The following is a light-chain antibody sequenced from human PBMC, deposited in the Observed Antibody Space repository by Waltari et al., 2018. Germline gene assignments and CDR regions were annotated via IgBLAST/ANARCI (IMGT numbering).Light chain of an antibody. CDR3: QTWGTGIVI. CDR2: LNSDGSH. J-gene: IGLJ2*01. V-gene: IGLV4-69*01. Sequence: QLVLTQSPSASASLGASVKPTCTLRSGHSSYALAWHQQQPEKGPRYLMKLNSDGSHSNGDGIPDRFSGSSSGAERYLTISSLQSEDEADYYCQTWGTGIVIFGGGTKLTVL. CDR1: SGHSSYA.